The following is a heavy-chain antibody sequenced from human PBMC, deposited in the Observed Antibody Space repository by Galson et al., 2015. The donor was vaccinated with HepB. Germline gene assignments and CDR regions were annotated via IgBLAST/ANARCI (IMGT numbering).Heavy chain of an antibody. D-gene: IGHD3-22*01. V-gene: IGHV3-21*01. CDR1: GFTFSSYS. CDR3: ARDWLERGGLDY. Sequence: SLRLSCAAPGFTFSSYSMNWVRQAPGKGLEWVSSISTTYTFYADPVEGRFTVSRDNAKNSLYLQMDSLGAEDTAVYYCARDWLERGGLDYWGRGTLVTVSS. CDR2: ISTTYT. J-gene: IGHJ4*02.